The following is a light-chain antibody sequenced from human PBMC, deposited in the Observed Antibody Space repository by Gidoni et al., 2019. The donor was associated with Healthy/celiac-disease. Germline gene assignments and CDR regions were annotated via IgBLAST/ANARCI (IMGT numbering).Light chain of an antibody. CDR3: NSRDSSGNHLGV. CDR2: GKN. J-gene: IGLJ2*01. CDR1: SLRSYY. Sequence: SSELTQDPAVSVALGQTVRITCQGDSLRSYYASWYQQKPGQAPVLVIYGKNNRPSGIPDRFSASSSGNTASLTITGAQAEDEADYYCNSRDSSGNHLGVFGGGTKLTVL. V-gene: IGLV3-19*01.